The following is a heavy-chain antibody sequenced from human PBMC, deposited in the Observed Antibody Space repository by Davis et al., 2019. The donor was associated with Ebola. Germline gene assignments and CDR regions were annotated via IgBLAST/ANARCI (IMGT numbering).Heavy chain of an antibody. J-gene: IGHJ6*02. Sequence: GESLKISCAASGFTFSGSAMHWVRQASGKGLEWVGRIRSKANSYATAYAASVKGRFTISRDDSKNTAYLQMNSLKTEDTAVYYCARGLGLYYYYGMDVWGQGTTVTVSS. CDR2: IRSKANSYAT. D-gene: IGHD6-19*01. CDR1: GFTFSGSA. V-gene: IGHV3-73*01. CDR3: ARGLGLYYYYGMDV.